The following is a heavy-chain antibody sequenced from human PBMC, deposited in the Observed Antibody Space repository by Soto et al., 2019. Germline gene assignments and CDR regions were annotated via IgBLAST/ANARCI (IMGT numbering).Heavy chain of an antibody. CDR3: ARPRGPGDYDWYLDL. CDR2: IRTKVDDNAT. Sequence: GVLQRVSYAAAQGICGDSAVHRVLQGYGKGLEWVSRIRTKVDDNATIYTPSVKGMFTISRDDSANRAFLQMDSLKTEDTAIYYCARPRGPGDYDWYLDLWGRGTLVTVSS. CDR1: QGICGDSA. V-gene: IGHV3-73*01. D-gene: IGHD4-17*01. J-gene: IGHJ2*01.